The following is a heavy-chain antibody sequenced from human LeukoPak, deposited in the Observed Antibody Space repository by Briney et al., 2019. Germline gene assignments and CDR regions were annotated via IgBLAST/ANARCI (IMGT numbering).Heavy chain of an antibody. J-gene: IGHJ5*02. CDR3: AREMAIAAAGISWFAP. CDR1: GFTFGSYW. D-gene: IGHD6-25*01. Sequence: GGSLRLSCAASGFTFGSYWMTWVRQAPGKGLEWVANIKQDGSEKYYVDSVKGRFTISRDNAKKSLYLQMNSLRADDTAVYYCAREMAIAAAGISWFAPWGQGTLVTVSS. V-gene: IGHV3-7*01. CDR2: IKQDGSEK.